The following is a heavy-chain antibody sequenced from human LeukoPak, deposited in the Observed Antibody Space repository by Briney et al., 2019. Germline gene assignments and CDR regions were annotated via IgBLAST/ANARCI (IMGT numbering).Heavy chain of an antibody. CDR3: ASWGAYYYDSSGYPREIDY. Sequence: SETLSLTCTVSGGSISSSSYSWGWIRQPPGKGLEWIGSIYYSGSTYYNPSLKSRVTISVDTSKNQFSLKLSSVTAADTAVYYCASWGAYYYDSSGYPREIDYWGQGTLVTVSS. V-gene: IGHV4-39*01. CDR1: GGSISSSSYS. D-gene: IGHD3-22*01. CDR2: IYYSGST. J-gene: IGHJ4*02.